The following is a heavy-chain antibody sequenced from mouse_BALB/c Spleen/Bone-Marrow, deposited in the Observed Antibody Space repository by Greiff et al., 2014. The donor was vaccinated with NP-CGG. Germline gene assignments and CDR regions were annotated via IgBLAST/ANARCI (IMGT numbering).Heavy chain of an antibody. V-gene: IGHV4-1*02. J-gene: IGHJ2*01. CDR1: GSDFSRYW. CDR3: TRADMYFFDY. CDR2: INPESSTI. Sequence: EVKLQQSGGGLVQPGGSLKLSCAASGSDFSRYWMSWVRQAPGKGLEWIGEINPESSTINYTPSLKDKFIISGDNAKNTLYLQMKKVTSDNALFYCCTRADMYFFDYWGQGTTLPVSS.